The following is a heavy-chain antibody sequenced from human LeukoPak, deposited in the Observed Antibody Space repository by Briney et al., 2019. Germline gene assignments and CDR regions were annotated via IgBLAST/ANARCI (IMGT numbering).Heavy chain of an antibody. Sequence: ASVKVSCKASGGTSNSHAISWVRQAPGQGLEWMGRIISNHGTTNRAQKFQDRVTLTADKSTNTAYMELTSLTSDDTAIYYCATTNDGGGYQWGDFFDYWGQGTLVTVSS. CDR1: GGTSNSHA. CDR2: IISNHGTT. J-gene: IGHJ4*02. D-gene: IGHD3-22*01. V-gene: IGHV1-69*04. CDR3: ATTNDGGGYQWGDFFDY.